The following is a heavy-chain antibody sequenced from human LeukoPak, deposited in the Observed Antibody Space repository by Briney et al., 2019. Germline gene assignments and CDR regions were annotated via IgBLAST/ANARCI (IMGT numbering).Heavy chain of an antibody. J-gene: IGHJ1*01. CDR3: ARVVQSDDGSGYFLPEYSQH. CDR2: IYYSGST. CDR1: GGSISSSSYY. Sequence: SETLSLTCTVSGGSISSSSYYWGWIRQPPGKGLEWIGSIYYSGSTYYNPSLKSRVTISVDTSKNQFSLKLSSVTAADTAVYYCARVVQSDDGSGYFLPEYSQHWGQGTLVTVSS. V-gene: IGHV4-39*07. D-gene: IGHD3-22*01.